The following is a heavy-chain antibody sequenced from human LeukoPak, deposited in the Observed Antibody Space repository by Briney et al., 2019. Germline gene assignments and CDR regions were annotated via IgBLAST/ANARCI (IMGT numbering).Heavy chain of an antibody. V-gene: IGHV3-20*04. CDR2: INWSGRSA. CDR3: AREVTTRLGNYYGMDV. CDR1: GFTFDDYD. J-gene: IGHJ6*02. Sequence: GGSLRLSCASSGFTFDDYDMSWVRQAPGKGLEWVSGINWSGRSANYADSVKGRFTISRGNAKNSLYLQMNSLRADDTAMYYCAREVTTRLGNYYGMDVWGQGTTVTVSS. D-gene: IGHD4-17*01.